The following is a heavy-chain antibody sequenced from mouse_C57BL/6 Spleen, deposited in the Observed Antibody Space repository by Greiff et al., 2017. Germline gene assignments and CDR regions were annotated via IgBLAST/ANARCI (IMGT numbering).Heavy chain of an antibody. V-gene: IGHV1-58*01. CDR1: GYTFTSYG. Sequence: VQLQQSGAELVRPGSSVKMSCKTSGYTFTSYGINWVKQRPGQGLEWIGYIYIGNGYTEYNEKFKGKATLTSDTSSSTAYMQLSTLTSEDSAIYFCARAPLYYRTPGCYFDYWGQGTTLTVSS. CDR3: ARAPLYYRTPGCYFDY. CDR2: IYIGNGYT. J-gene: IGHJ2*01. D-gene: IGHD1-1*01.